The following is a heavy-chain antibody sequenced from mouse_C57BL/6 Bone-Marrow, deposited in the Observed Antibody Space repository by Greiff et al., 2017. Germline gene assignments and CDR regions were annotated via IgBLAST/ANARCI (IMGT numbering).Heavy chain of an antibody. D-gene: IGHD2-3*01. J-gene: IGHJ3*01. V-gene: IGHV1-81*01. CDR3: AREHGYLTFAY. CDR2: IYPRSGNT. Sequence: VKLQESGAELARPGASVKLSCKASGYTFTSYGISWVKQRTGQGLAWIGEIYPRSGNTYYNEKFKGKATLTADKSSSTAYMELRSLTSEDSAVYFCAREHGYLTFAYWGQGTLVTVSA. CDR1: GYTFTSYG.